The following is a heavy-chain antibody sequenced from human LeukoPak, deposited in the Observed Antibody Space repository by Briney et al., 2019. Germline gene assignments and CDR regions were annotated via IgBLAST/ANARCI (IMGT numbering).Heavy chain of an antibody. D-gene: IGHD3-10*01. CDR3: ARGETWFGELSYDY. V-gene: IGHV3-33*01. CDR2: IWNDGSDK. Sequence: GGSLRLSCSTSGFTFSHYAMHWVRQAPGKGLEWVAVIWNDGSDKYYGDSVKGRFTISRDNSQKTVYLQLSSLRAEDTAVYYCARGETWFGELSYDYWGQGTLVTVSS. J-gene: IGHJ4*02. CDR1: GFTFSHYA.